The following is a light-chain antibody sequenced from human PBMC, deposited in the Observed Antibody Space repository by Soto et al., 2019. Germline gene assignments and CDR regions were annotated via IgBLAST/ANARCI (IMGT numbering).Light chain of an antibody. CDR1: SGHSNYA. Sequence: QSVLTQSPSASASLGASVKRTCTLSSGHSNYAIAWHQQQPEKGPRYLMNLNSDGSHSKGDGIPDRFSGSSSGAERYLTISSLQSEDEADYYCQTWGTGLVVFGGGTKLTVL. CDR2: LNSDGSH. V-gene: IGLV4-69*02. CDR3: QTWGTGLVV. J-gene: IGLJ2*01.